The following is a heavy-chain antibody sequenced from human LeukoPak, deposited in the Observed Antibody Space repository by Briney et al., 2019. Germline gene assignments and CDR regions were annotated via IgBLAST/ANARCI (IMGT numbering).Heavy chain of an antibody. Sequence: ASVKVSCKASGYTFTGYYMHWVRQAPGQGLEWMGWINPNSGGTNYAQKFQGRVTMTTDTSTSTAYMELRSLRSDDTAVHYCARWRSYYYGSARLDYWGQGTLVTVSS. J-gene: IGHJ4*02. CDR2: INPNSGGT. CDR3: ARWRSYYYGSARLDY. V-gene: IGHV1-2*02. D-gene: IGHD3-10*01. CDR1: GYTFTGYY.